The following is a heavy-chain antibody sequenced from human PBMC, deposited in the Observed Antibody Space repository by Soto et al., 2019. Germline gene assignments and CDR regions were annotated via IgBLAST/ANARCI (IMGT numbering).Heavy chain of an antibody. J-gene: IGHJ4*02. CDR3: ARRRGVGGRWFFDY. Sequence: QLQLQESGPGLVKPSETLSLTCTVSGGSVNTYYWGWIPQPPGKGLEWIASIYYSGSTYYNPSLKSRVIISVDTSKNQFSLKLNSVTAADTAVYYCARRRGVGGRWFFDYWGQGTLVTVSS. CDR1: GGSVNTYY. CDR2: IYYSGST. D-gene: IGHD3-9*01. V-gene: IGHV4-39*01.